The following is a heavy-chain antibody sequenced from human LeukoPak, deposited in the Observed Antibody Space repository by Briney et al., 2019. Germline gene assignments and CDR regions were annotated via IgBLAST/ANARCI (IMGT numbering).Heavy chain of an antibody. CDR1: GFTFSTYN. D-gene: IGHD6-19*01. Sequence: GGSLRLSCAASGFTFSTYNMNWFRQAPGKGLEWVSSIINSGSSTFYADSVKGRCTISRDNSKNTMYLELSSLRTEDAAVYFCAKAVAGYYYMDVWGKGTTVAVSS. CDR2: IINSGSST. CDR3: AKAVAGYYYMDV. V-gene: IGHV3-23*05. J-gene: IGHJ6*03.